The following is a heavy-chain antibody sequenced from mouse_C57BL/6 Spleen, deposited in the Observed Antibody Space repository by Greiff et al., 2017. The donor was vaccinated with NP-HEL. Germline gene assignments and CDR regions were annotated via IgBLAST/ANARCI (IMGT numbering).Heavy chain of an antibody. CDR3: TRRELRGDYYAMDY. CDR2: IDPETGGT. Sequence: QVQLKQSGAELVRPGASVTLSCKASGYTFTDYEMHWVKQTPVHGLEWIGAIDPETGGTAYNQKFKGKAILTADKSSSTAYMELRSLTSEDSAVYYCTRRELRGDYYAMDYWGQGTSVTVSS. CDR1: GYTFTDYE. J-gene: IGHJ4*01. D-gene: IGHD1-1*01. V-gene: IGHV1-15*01.